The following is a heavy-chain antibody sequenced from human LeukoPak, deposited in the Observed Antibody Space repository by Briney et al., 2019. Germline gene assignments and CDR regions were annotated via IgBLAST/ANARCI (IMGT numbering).Heavy chain of an antibody. CDR1: GFTFSIYA. CDR2: ISATDSRP. Sequence: GGSLRLSCAASGFTFSIYAMSWVCQAPGKGLEWVSAISATDSRPYYADSVKGRFTISRDNSKSTLYLQLNGLRGEDTAIYYCAKDLSYGFDYWGQGTLVTVSS. CDR3: AKDLSYGFDY. D-gene: IGHD5-18*01. V-gene: IGHV3-23*01. J-gene: IGHJ4*02.